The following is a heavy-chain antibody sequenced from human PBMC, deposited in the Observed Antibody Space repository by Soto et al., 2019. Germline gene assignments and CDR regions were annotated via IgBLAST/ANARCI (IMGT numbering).Heavy chain of an antibody. D-gene: IGHD3-3*01. V-gene: IGHV3-30*18. Sequence: QVQLVESGGGVVQPGRSLRLSCAASGFTFSSYGMHWVRQAPGKGLEWVAVISYDGSNKYYADSVKGRFTISRDNSKNTLYLQMNSLRAEDTAVYYCAKDGGFWSGHYLPSYYYGMDVWGQGTTVTVSS. CDR2: ISYDGSNK. CDR3: AKDGGFWSGHYLPSYYYGMDV. J-gene: IGHJ6*02. CDR1: GFTFSSYG.